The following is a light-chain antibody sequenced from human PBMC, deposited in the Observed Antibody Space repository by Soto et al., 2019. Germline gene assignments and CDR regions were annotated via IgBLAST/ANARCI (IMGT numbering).Light chain of an antibody. CDR3: QSYDSSRSGSRV. CDR2: GNS. Sequence: VLTQPPSVSGAPGQRVTISCTGSSSNIGAGYDVHWYQQLPGTAPKLLIYGNSNRPSGVPDRFSGSKSGTSASLAITGLRAEDEADYYCQSYDSSRSGSRVFGTGTKLTVL. J-gene: IGLJ1*01. CDR1: SSNIGAGYD. V-gene: IGLV1-40*01.